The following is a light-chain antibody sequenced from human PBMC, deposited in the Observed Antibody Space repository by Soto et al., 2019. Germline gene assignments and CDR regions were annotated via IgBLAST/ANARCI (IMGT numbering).Light chain of an antibody. J-gene: IGLJ6*01. CDR3: CPYAGSRTHV. Sequence: QSVLTQPASVSGSPGQSITISCIGTSSDVGSYNLVSWYQQHPGKAPKVLIYEVSERPSGVSNRFSGSKSGNTASLTISGPHAGDGGKFYCCPYAGSRTHV. V-gene: IGLV2-23*02. CDR2: EVS. CDR1: SSDVGSYNL.